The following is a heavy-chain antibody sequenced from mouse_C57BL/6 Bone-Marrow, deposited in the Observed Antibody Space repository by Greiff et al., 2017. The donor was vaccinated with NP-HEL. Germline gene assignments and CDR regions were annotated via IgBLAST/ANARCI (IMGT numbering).Heavy chain of an antibody. CDR1: GFNIKDYY. V-gene: IGHV14-1*01. CDR3: TTWGYYGSRYYFDY. J-gene: IGHJ2*01. CDR2: IDPEDGDT. D-gene: IGHD1-1*01. Sequence: VQLQQSGAELVRPGASVKLSCTASGFNIKDYYMHWVKQRPEQGLEWIGRIDPEDGDTEYAPKFPGKATMTADTSSNTAYLQLRSRTSEDTAVYYCTTWGYYGSRYYFDYWGQGTTLTVAS.